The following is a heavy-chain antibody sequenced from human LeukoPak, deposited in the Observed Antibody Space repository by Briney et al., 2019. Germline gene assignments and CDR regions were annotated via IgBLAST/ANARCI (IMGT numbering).Heavy chain of an antibody. V-gene: IGHV1-18*01. CDR1: GYTFTSYG. D-gene: IGHD1-26*01. CDR2: ISAYNGNT. CDR3: AREKGQWELLPQALDY. Sequence: GASVKVSCKASGYTFTSYGISWVRQAPGQGLEWMGWISAYNGNTNYAQKLQGRVTMTTDTSTSTAYMELRSLRSDDTAVYYCAREKGQWELLPQALDYWGQGTLVTVSS. J-gene: IGHJ4*02.